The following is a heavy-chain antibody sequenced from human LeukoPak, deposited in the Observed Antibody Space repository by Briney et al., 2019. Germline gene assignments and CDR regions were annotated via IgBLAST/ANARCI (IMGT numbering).Heavy chain of an antibody. Sequence: GGSLRLSCAASDFSFSNYAMSWVRQAPGKGLEWVSAVSNRGGSTYYADSVKGRFTISRDNSKNTLYLQMNSLRAEDTAVYYCERVSMSQYWGQGTLVTVSS. V-gene: IGHV3-23*01. D-gene: IGHD5/OR15-5a*01. CDR1: DFSFSNYA. J-gene: IGHJ4*02. CDR2: VSNRGGST. CDR3: ERVSMSQY.